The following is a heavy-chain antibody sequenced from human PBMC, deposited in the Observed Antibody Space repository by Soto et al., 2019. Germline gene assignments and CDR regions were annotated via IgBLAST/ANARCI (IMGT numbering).Heavy chain of an antibody. CDR2: IKSKTDGGTT. CDR1: GFTFSNAW. D-gene: IGHD3-22*01. J-gene: IGHJ3*02. CDR3: TTGRPYEYYYDSSGYYSDAFDI. V-gene: IGHV3-15*07. Sequence: GGSLRLSCAASGFTFSNAWMNWVRQAPGKGLEWVGRIKSKTDGGTTDYAAPVKGRFTISRDDSKNTLYLQMNSLKTEDTAVYYCTTGRPYEYYYDSSGYYSDAFDIWGQGTMVTVSS.